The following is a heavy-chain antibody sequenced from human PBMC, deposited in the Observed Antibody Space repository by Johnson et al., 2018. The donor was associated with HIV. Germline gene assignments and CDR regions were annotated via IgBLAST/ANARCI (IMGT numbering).Heavy chain of an antibody. CDR2: IRYDGSNK. CDR3: AKPNTVTTFGPPNDAFDI. V-gene: IGHV3-30*02. Sequence: QVQLVESGEGVVQPGGSLRLSCAASGFTFSSYGMHLVRQAPGKGLEWVAFIRYDGSNKYYADSVKGRFTISRDNSKNTLYLQMNSLRAEDTAVYYCAKPNTVTTFGPPNDAFDIWGQGTMVTVSS. CDR1: GFTFSSYG. D-gene: IGHD4-11*01. J-gene: IGHJ3*02.